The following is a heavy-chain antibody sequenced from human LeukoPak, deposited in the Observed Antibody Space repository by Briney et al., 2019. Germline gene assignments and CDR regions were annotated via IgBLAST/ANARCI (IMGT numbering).Heavy chain of an antibody. J-gene: IGHJ4*02. Sequence: GGSLRLSCAASGFTFSIYWMSWVRQAPGKGLEWVANIKRDGSEKNYVDSVKGRFTISRDNAKNSLYLQMNSLRAEDTALYYCAKDMANDSSGYYYGGVLDYWGQGTLVTVSS. V-gene: IGHV3-7*03. CDR2: IKRDGSEK. D-gene: IGHD3-22*01. CDR3: AKDMANDSSGYYYGGVLDY. CDR1: GFTFSIYW.